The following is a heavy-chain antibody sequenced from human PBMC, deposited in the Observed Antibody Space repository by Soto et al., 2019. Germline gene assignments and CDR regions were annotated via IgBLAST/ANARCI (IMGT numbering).Heavy chain of an antibody. V-gene: IGHV1-18*01. CDR3: ARGYSSGWYLGYYYYYMDV. CDR2: ISAYNGNT. D-gene: IGHD6-19*01. J-gene: IGHJ6*03. Sequence: ASVKVSCKASGYTLTSYDINWVRQAPGQGLEWMGWISAYNGNTNYAQKLQGRVTMTTDTSTSTAYMELRSLRSDDTAVYYCARGYSSGWYLGYYYYYMDVWGKGTTVTVSS. CDR1: GYTLTSYD.